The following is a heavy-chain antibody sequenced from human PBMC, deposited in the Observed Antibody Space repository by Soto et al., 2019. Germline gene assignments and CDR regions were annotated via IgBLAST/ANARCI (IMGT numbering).Heavy chain of an antibody. Sequence: GGSLRLSCAASGFTFSSYAMSWVRQAPGKGLEWVSTISGSGSGTYYADSVKGRFTVSRDNSKNTLYLQVNSLRAEDTAVYYCVKEIYCSGGICPLVPFDYWGQGTLVTVSS. CDR2: ISGSGSGT. J-gene: IGHJ4*02. D-gene: IGHD2-15*01. V-gene: IGHV3-23*01. CDR1: GFTFSSYA. CDR3: VKEIYCSGGICPLVPFDY.